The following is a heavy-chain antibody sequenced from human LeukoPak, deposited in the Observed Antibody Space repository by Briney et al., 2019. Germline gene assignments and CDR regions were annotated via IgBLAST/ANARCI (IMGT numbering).Heavy chain of an antibody. Sequence: TSETLSLTCTVSGGSISSGGYYWSWIRQHPGKGLEWIGYIYYSGSTYYNPSLKSRVTISVDTSKNQFSLKLSSVTAADTAVYYCARRRHCSSTSCRSAYFDYWGQGTLVTVSS. CDR2: IYYSGST. D-gene: IGHD2-2*01. V-gene: IGHV4-31*03. CDR3: ARRRHCSSTSCRSAYFDY. J-gene: IGHJ4*02. CDR1: GGSISSGGYY.